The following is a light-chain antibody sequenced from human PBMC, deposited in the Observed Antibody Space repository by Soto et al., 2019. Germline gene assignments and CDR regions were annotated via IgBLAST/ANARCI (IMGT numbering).Light chain of an antibody. Sequence: DILMTQSPSSLSASVGDRVTITCWAGQRVSTYLSWYQQKPGRAPKLLIYGTSKLESGVPLRFIGGQSGTHFTIHISSLEPEDLATYCSQHTYSVPHSFGQGTKLEIK. J-gene: IGKJ2*03. CDR3: QHTYSVPHS. V-gene: IGKV1-39*01. CDR1: QRVSTY. CDR2: GTS.